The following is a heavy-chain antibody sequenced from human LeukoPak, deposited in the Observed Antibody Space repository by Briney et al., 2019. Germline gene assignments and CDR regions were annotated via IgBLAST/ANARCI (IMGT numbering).Heavy chain of an antibody. J-gene: IGHJ4*02. V-gene: IGHV4-34*01. CDR3: AMQQLGRRRLDY. Sequence: SETLSLTCAVSGGSISSGGYYWSWIRQPPGKGLEWIGEINHSGSTNYNPSLKSRVTISVDTSKNQFSLKLSSVTAADTAVYYCAMQQLGRRRLDYWGQGTLVTVSS. D-gene: IGHD6-13*01. CDR2: INHSGST. CDR1: GGSISSGGYY.